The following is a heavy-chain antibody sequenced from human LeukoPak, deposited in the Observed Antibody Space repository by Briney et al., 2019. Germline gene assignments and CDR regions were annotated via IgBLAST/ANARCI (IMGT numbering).Heavy chain of an antibody. J-gene: IGHJ3*02. CDR3: AKDKGIQLWLLYDAFDI. D-gene: IGHD5-18*01. CDR1: GFTFSSYG. V-gene: IGHV3-30*18. Sequence: GGSLRLSCAASGFTFSSYGMHWVRQAPGKGLEWVAVISYDGSNKYYADSVKGRFTISRDNSKNTLYLQMNSLRAEDTAVYYCAKDKGIQLWLLYDAFDIWGQGTMVTVSS. CDR2: ISYDGSNK.